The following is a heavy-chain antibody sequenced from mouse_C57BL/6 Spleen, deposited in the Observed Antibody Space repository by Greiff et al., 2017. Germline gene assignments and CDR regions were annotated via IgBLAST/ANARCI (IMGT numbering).Heavy chain of an antibody. D-gene: IGHD2-14*01. CDR2: INPGSGGT. V-gene: IGHV1-54*01. CDR1: GYAFTNYL. Sequence: QVQLQQSGAELVRPGTSVKVSCKASGYAFTNYLIEWVKQRPRQGLEWIGVINPGSGGTNYNEKFKGKATLTADKSSSTAYMQLSSLTSEDSAVYFCARGGYPAWLAYGGQGTLVTVSA. J-gene: IGHJ3*01. CDR3: ARGGYPAWLAY.